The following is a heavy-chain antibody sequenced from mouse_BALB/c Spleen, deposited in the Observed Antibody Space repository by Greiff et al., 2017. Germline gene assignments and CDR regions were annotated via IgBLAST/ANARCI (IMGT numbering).Heavy chain of an antibody. J-gene: IGHJ1*01. Sequence: VHVKQSGPELVKPGASVKMSCKASGYTFTSYVMHWVKQKPGQGLEWIGYINPYNDGTKYNEKFKGKATLTSDKSSSTAYMELSSLTSEDSAVYYCARGGYDPWYFDVWGAGTTVTVSS. D-gene: IGHD2-10*02. CDR3: ARGGYDPWYFDV. CDR1: GYTFTSYV. V-gene: IGHV1-14*01. CDR2: INPYNDGT.